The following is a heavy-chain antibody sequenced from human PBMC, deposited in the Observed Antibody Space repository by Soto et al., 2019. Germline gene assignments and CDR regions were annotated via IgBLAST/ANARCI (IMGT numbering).Heavy chain of an antibody. V-gene: IGHV1-69*13. CDR3: SIIYRMDLYFDY. J-gene: IGHJ4*01. CDR2: IIPISGTA. CDR1: GGPLNSYA. D-gene: IGHD4-4*01. Sequence: SVNVPSKASGGPLNSYAISWLRQAPGQGSQWMGGIIPISGTANYAQKFQGRVTITADESTRTAYMELSSLRSEDTAVYYCSIIYRMDLYFDYWGHGTLVTVSS.